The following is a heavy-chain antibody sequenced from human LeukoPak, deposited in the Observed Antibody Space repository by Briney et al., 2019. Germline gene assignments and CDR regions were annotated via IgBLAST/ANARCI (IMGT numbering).Heavy chain of an antibody. D-gene: IGHD5-24*01. CDR2: INPHSGGT. CDR1: GGTFSNYA. J-gene: IGHJ4*02. CDR3: ARDRNGDGFAYFDY. Sequence: ASMKVSCKASGGTFSNYAISWVRQAPGQGLEWMGWINPHSGGTSSAQKFQGRVTMTRDTSISTTYMELSTLRSDDTAVYYCARDRNGDGFAYFDYWGQGTLVTVSS. V-gene: IGHV1-2*02.